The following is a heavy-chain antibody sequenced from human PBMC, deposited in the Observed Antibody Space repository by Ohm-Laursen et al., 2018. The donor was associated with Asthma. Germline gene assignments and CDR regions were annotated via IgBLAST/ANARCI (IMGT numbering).Heavy chain of an antibody. CDR2: INQDGSIW. V-gene: IGHV3-7*05. J-gene: IGHJ4*02. Sequence: GSLRLSCSASGFTFSNYPMNWVRQAPGRGLEWVANINQDGSIWGYVDSVKGRFAISRDNAHNSLYLQMNSLRAEDTAFYYCAVSIYAYGEGAYWGQGTLVTVSS. CDR3: AVSIYAYGEGAY. CDR1: GFTFSNYP. D-gene: IGHD3-10*01.